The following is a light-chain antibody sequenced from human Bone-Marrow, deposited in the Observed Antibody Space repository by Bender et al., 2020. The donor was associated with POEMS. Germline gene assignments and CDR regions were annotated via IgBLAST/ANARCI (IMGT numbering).Light chain of an antibody. CDR2: EVS. CDR1: SSDVGGYNY. J-gene: IGLJ3*02. V-gene: IGLV2-8*01. CDR3: GV. Sequence: QSVLTQPPSVSGTPGQRVTISCTGTSSDVGGYNYVSWYQHHPGKAPKVIIYEVSKRPSGVPDRFSGSKSGNTASLTVSGLQAEDEADHYWGVFGGGSKLTVL.